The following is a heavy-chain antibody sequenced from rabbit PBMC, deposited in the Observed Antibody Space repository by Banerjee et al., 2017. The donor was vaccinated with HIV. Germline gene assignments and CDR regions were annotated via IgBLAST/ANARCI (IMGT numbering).Heavy chain of an antibody. J-gene: IGHJ6*01. V-gene: IGHV1S45*01. CDR1: GFSLSSYW. Sequence: QEQVKETGGGLVQPGGSLTLFCKVSGFSLSSYWICWVRQAPGKGLEWIACIYTGSGSALYVSWAKGRFTISKTSSTTVTLQMTSLTAADTATYFCAREESDGGGHLKLWGPGTLVTVS. D-gene: IGHD2-1*01. CDR3: AREESDGGGHLKL. CDR2: IYTGSGSA.